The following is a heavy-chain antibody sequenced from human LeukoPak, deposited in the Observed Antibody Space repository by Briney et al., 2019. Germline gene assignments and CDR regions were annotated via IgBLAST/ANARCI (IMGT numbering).Heavy chain of an antibody. CDR3: ARTATTVTTTLDY. J-gene: IGHJ4*02. CDR2: IYYRGST. D-gene: IGHD4-17*01. CDR1: GGSISSGGYY. Sequence: SETLSLTCTVSGGSISSGGYYWSWIRQHPGKGLEWIGYIYYRGSTYYNPSLKSRVTISVDTSKNQFSLKLSSVTAADTAVYYCARTATTVTTTLDYWGQGTLVTVSS. V-gene: IGHV4-31*03.